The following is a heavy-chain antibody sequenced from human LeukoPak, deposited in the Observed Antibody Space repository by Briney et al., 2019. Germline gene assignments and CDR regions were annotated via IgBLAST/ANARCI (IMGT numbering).Heavy chain of an antibody. J-gene: IGHJ4*02. CDR1: GFTFSSYG. Sequence: GGSLRLSCSASGFTFSSYGMHRVRQAPGKGLEWVVVIWYDGSNKYYADSVKGRFTISRDNSKNTLYLQMNSLRAEDTAVYYCAREPYCSSTSCYARYYFDYWGQGTLVTVSS. CDR2: IWYDGSNK. D-gene: IGHD2-2*01. V-gene: IGHV3-33*01. CDR3: AREPYCSSTSCYARYYFDY.